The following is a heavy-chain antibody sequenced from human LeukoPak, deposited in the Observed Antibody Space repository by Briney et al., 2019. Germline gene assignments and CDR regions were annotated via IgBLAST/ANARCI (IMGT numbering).Heavy chain of an antibody. CDR3: ARAPKDTAMVPGGY. D-gene: IGHD5-18*01. Sequence: GASVKVSCKASGYTFTSYAMHWVRQAPGQRLEWMGWINAGNGNTKYSQKFQGRVTITRDTSASTAYMELSSLRSEDTAVYYCARAPKDTAMVPGGYWGQGTLVTVSS. V-gene: IGHV1-3*01. CDR1: GYTFTSYA. J-gene: IGHJ4*02. CDR2: INAGNGNT.